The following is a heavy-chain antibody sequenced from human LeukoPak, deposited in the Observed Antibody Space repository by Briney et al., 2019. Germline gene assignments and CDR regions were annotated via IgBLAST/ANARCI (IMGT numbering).Heavy chain of an antibody. D-gene: IGHD5-18*01. CDR3: ARQVDTTMALPDY. CDR2: ISTYNYNT. V-gene: IGHV1-18*01. CDR1: VYTFTIYG. J-gene: IGHJ4*02. Sequence: GASVTVSCTTSVYTFTIYGVSWVRQAPGQRLEWMGWISTYNYNTNYAQKFRGRVTLTKDTSTSTVYMELRSLRSDDTAIYYCARQVDTTMALPDYWGQGTLVTVSS.